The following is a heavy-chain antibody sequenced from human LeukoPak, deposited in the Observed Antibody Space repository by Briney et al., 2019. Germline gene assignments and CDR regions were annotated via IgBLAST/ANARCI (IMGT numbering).Heavy chain of an antibody. V-gene: IGHV1-58*02. J-gene: IGHJ5*02. Sequence: SVKVSCKASGFTLTSSAMQWVRQARGQRLEWIGWIVVGSGNTNYAQKFQERVTITRDMSTSTAYMELSSLRSEDTAVYYCAAAGAVAGMVFDPWGQGTLVTVSS. D-gene: IGHD6-19*01. CDR3: AAAGAVAGMVFDP. CDR2: IVVGSGNT. CDR1: GFTLTSSA.